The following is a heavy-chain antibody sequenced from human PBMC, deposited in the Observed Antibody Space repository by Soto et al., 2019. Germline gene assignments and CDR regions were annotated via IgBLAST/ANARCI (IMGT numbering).Heavy chain of an antibody. V-gene: IGHV1-24*01. CDR1: GYTLTELS. Sequence: ASVKVSCKVSGYTLTELSMHCVRQAPGKGLEWMGGFDPEDGETIYAQKFQGRVTMTEDTSTDTAYMELSSLRSEDTAVYYCATDRGSGSFVRAFDIWGQGTMVTVSS. D-gene: IGHD1-26*01. CDR2: FDPEDGET. J-gene: IGHJ3*02. CDR3: ATDRGSGSFVRAFDI.